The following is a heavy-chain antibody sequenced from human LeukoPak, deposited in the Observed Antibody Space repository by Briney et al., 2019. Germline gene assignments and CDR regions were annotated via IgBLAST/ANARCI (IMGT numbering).Heavy chain of an antibody. CDR3: AKDHNYGPLSFDY. Sequence: GGSLRLSCAASGFTFSSYAMSWVRQAPGKGLEWVSTISGSGDSTYYADSVKGRFTISRGNSKNTLYLQMNSLRAEDTAVYYCAKDHNYGPLSFDYWGQGTLVTVSS. J-gene: IGHJ4*02. CDR2: ISGSGDST. CDR1: GFTFSSYA. V-gene: IGHV3-23*01. D-gene: IGHD3-10*01.